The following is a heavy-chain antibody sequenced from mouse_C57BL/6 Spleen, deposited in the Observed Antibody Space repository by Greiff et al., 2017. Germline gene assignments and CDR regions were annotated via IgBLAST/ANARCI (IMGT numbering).Heavy chain of an antibody. CDR2: IDPSDSYT. Sequence: QVQLQQPGAELVMPGASVKLSCKASGYTFTSYWMHWVKQRPGQGLEWIGEIDPSDSYTNYNQKFKGKSTLTVDKSSSTAYMQLSSLTSEDSAVYYWARATMVTTFDYWGQGTTLTVSS. CDR3: ARATMVTTFDY. V-gene: IGHV1-69*01. D-gene: IGHD2-2*01. J-gene: IGHJ2*01. CDR1: GYTFTSYW.